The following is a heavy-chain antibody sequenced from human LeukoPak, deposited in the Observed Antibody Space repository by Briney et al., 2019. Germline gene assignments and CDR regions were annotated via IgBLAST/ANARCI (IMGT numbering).Heavy chain of an antibody. V-gene: IGHV3-30*04. CDR2: ISYDGSNK. Sequence: RGSLRLSCAASGFTFSSYAMHWVRQAPGKGLEWVAVISYDGSNKYYADSVKGRFTISRDNSKNTLYLQMNSLRAEDTAVYYCARVIGREYSSSWYNYWGQGTLVTVSS. D-gene: IGHD6-13*01. J-gene: IGHJ4*02. CDR1: GFTFSSYA. CDR3: ARVIGREYSSSWYNY.